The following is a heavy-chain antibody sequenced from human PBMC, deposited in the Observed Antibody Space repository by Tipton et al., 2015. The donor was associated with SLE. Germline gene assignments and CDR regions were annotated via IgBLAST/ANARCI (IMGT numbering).Heavy chain of an antibody. D-gene: IGHD3-22*01. CDR3: VRDDGGIMHYYDSGGYYAAFDV. Sequence: QLVQSGGGLIQPGGSLRLSCAASGFSVSSNYMTWVRQAPGKGLECVSVIYRGGDTYYPDSVKGRFTISRDNSKNTLFLQMNSLRAEDTAVYYCVRDDGGIMHYYDSGGYYAAFDVWGQGTMVTVSS. CDR1: GFSVSSNY. V-gene: IGHV3-53*01. CDR2: IYRGGDT. J-gene: IGHJ3*01.